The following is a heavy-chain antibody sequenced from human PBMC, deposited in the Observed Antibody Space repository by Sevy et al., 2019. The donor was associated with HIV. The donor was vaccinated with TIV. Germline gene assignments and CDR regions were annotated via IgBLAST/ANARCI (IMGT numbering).Heavy chain of an antibody. CDR3: ARVAGSGTYYSGDFDY. J-gene: IGHJ4*02. Sequence: GGSLRLSCAASGFTFSSHAMSWVRQAPGKGLEWVSGISGSGGSTYYADSVKGRFTISRDNSKNTLYLQMNSLRAEDMAVYYCARVAGSGTYYSGDFDYWGQGTLVTVSS. CDR1: GFTFSSHA. D-gene: IGHD3-10*01. CDR2: ISGSGGST. V-gene: IGHV3-23*01.